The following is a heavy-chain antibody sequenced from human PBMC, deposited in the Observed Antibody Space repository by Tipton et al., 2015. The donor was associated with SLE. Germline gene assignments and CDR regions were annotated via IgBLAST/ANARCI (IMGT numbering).Heavy chain of an antibody. D-gene: IGHD2-2*01. CDR2: IYHSGST. CDR3: ARCSTRHYYYYYMDV. CDR1: GYSISSGYY. J-gene: IGHJ6*03. Sequence: TLSLTCAVSGYSISSGYYWGWIRQPPGKGLEWIGSIYHSGSTYYNPSLKSRVTISADTSKNQFSLKLSSVTAADTAVYYCARCSTRHYYYYYMDVWGKGTTVTVSS. V-gene: IGHV4-38-2*01.